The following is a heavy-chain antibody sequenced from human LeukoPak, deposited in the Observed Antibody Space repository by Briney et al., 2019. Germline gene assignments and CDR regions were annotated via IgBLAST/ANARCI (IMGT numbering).Heavy chain of an antibody. V-gene: IGHV3-7*03. J-gene: IGHJ6*02. Sequence: PGGSLRLSCAASGFTFSSYWMNWARQAPGKGLEWVASINHNGNVNYYVDSVKGRFTISRDNAKNSLYLQMNSLRAEDTAVYYCAKDKGWGYSAYDCYGMDVWGQGTTVTVSS. CDR3: AKDKGWGYSAYDCYGMDV. CDR1: GFTFSSYW. CDR2: INHNGNVN. D-gene: IGHD1-26*01.